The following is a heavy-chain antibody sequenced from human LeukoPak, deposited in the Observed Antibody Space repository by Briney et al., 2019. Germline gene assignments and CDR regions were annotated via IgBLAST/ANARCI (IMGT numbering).Heavy chain of an antibody. CDR3: ARLRGTYYFDY. Sequence: GGSLRLSCAASEFTFSSYAMSWVRQAPGKGLEWVASISYDGSKNHYADSVKGRFTTSRDNSKNTVNLQMNSLRAEDTAVYYCARLRGTYYFDYWGQGTLVTVSS. V-gene: IGHV3-30*04. CDR1: EFTFSSYA. CDR2: ISYDGSKN. D-gene: IGHD1-26*01. J-gene: IGHJ4*02.